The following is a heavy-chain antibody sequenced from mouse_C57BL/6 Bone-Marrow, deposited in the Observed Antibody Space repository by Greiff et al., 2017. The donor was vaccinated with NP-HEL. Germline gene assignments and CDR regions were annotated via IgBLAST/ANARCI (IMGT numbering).Heavy chain of an antibody. CDR3: AREGYSYAMDY. V-gene: IGHV2-2*01. Sequence: QVQLQQSGPGLVQPSQSLSITCTVSGFSLTSYGVHWVRQSPGKGLEWLGVIWSGGSTDYNAAFISRLSTSKDNSKSQVFFKMNSLQADDTAIYYCAREGYSYAMDYWGQGTSVTVSS. D-gene: IGHD2-14*01. CDR1: GFSLTSYG. J-gene: IGHJ4*01. CDR2: IWSGGST.